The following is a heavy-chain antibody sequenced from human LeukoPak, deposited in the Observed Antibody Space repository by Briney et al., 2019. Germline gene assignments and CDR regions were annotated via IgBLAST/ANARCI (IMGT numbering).Heavy chain of an antibody. CDR3: ARSLGPGLDY. V-gene: IGHV6-1*01. J-gene: IGHJ4*02. CDR2: TYYKSKWYN. CDR1: GYSVSSNSAA. D-gene: IGHD1-1*01. Sequence: SQTLSLTCPISGYSVSSNSAAGNWIRQSPSRGLEWLGRTYYKSKWYNEYAVSVKSRITINPDTSKNHFSLQLNSVTPEDTAVYYCARSLGPGLDYWGQGTLVIVSS.